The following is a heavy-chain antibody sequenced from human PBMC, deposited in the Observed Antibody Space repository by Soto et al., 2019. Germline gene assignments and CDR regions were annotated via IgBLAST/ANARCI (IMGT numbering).Heavy chain of an antibody. CDR2: ISGYNDNT. CDR3: AKDPSSWFYYYYGMDV. Sequence: IYLVQSGPEVRKPGASVKVSCKAPGYIFSNFGISWVRQAPGQGLEWMGWISGYNDNTNYAQKFQGRVRMTTDISTSTAYMELTTLRSEDTAVYYCAKDPSSWFYYYYGMDVWGQGTTVTVSS. D-gene: IGHD2-2*01. J-gene: IGHJ6*02. CDR1: GYIFSNFG. V-gene: IGHV1-18*01.